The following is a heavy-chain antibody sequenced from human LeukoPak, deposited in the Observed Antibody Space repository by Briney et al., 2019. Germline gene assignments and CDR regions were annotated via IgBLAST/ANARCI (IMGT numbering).Heavy chain of an antibody. V-gene: IGHV4-59*12. D-gene: IGHD4-17*01. CDR2: IYYSGST. CDR1: GGSISSYY. CDR3: ASLYGDYGAYYFDY. J-gene: IGHJ4*02. Sequence: SETLSLTCTVSGGSISSYYWSWIRQPPGKGLEWIGYIYYSGSTNYNPSLKGRVTISVDTSKNQFSLKLSSVTAADTAVYYCASLYGDYGAYYFDYWGQGTLVTVSS.